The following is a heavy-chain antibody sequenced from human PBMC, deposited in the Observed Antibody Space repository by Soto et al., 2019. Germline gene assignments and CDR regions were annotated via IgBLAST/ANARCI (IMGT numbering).Heavy chain of an antibody. J-gene: IGHJ3*02. CDR2: IWYDGSNK. CDR3: ARKEVTIFGVVNTPESAFDI. V-gene: IGHV3-33*01. D-gene: IGHD3-3*01. CDR1: GFTFSSCG. Sequence: QVQLVESGGGVVQPGRSLRLSCAASGFTFSSCGMHWVRQAPGKGLEWVAVIWYDGSNKYYADSVKGRFTISRDNSNNPLYLQMNSLRAEDTAVYYCARKEVTIFGVVNTPESAFDIWGQVIMVTVSS.